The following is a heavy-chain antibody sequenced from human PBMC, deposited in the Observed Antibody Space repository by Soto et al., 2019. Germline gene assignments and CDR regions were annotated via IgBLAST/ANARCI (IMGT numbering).Heavy chain of an antibody. D-gene: IGHD4-17*01. Sequence: GGSLRLSCAASGFTVSSNYMSWVRQAPGKGLEWVSVIYSGGSTYYADSVKGRFTISRDNSKNTLYLQMNSLRAEDTAVYYCACSFYGDYDLTFDYWGQGTLVTVSS. CDR3: ACSFYGDYDLTFDY. CDR1: GFTVSSNY. V-gene: IGHV3-66*01. CDR2: IYSGGST. J-gene: IGHJ4*02.